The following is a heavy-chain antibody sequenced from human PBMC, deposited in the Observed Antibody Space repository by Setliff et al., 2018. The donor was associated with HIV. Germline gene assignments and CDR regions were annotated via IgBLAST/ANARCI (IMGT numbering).Heavy chain of an antibody. CDR3: ARSEQQWLVPSAFDY. V-gene: IGHV4-61*02. CDR2: IYTSGST. J-gene: IGHJ4*02. Sequence: SETLSLTCTVSGGSISSGSYYWSWIRQPAGKGLEWIGRIYTSGSTNYNPSLKSRVTISVDTSKNQFSLKLSSVTAADTAVYYCARSEQQWLVPSAFDYWGQGTLVTVSS. D-gene: IGHD6-19*01. CDR1: GGSISSGSYY.